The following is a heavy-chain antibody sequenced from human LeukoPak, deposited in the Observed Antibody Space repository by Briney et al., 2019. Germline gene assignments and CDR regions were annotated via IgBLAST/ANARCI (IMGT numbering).Heavy chain of an antibody. Sequence: SETLSLTCTVSGVSISSGDYYWSWIRQPPGKGLEWIGYIYYSGSTYYNPSLKSRVTISVDTSKNQFSLKLSSVTAADTAVYYCARDDYVWGSYRPESWFDPWGQGTLVTVSS. CDR1: GVSISSGDYY. CDR3: ARDDYVWGSYRPESWFDP. D-gene: IGHD3-16*02. CDR2: IYYSGST. V-gene: IGHV4-30-4*01. J-gene: IGHJ5*02.